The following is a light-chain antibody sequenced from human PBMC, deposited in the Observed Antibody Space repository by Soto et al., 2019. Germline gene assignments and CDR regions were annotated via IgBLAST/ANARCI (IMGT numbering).Light chain of an antibody. Sequence: LQMTQSPSTRSASVGDTVTITCRASQSINSGLAWYQQKPGRAPKLLIYKASSLESGVPSRFSGSGYGTDFTLTISSLLPEDFATYYCQQYNYLWTFGQGTKVEIK. V-gene: IGKV1-5*03. CDR3: QQYNYLWT. CDR1: QSINSG. CDR2: KAS. J-gene: IGKJ1*01.